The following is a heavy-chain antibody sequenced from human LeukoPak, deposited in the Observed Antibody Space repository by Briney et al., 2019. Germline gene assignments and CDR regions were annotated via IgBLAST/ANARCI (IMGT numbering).Heavy chain of an antibody. CDR2: INPSGGST. CDR1: GYTFTSYY. J-gene: IGHJ4*02. D-gene: IGHD6-19*01. V-gene: IGHV1-46*01. Sequence: GSSVKVSCKASGYTFTSYYMHWVRQAPGQGLEWMGIINPSGGSTSYAQKFQGRVTMTRDTSTSTVYVELSSLRSEDTAVYYCARDPYSSGWYDYWGQGTLVTVSS. CDR3: ARDPYSSGWYDY.